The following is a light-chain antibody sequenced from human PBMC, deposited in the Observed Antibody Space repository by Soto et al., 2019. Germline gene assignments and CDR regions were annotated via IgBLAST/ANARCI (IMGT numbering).Light chain of an antibody. CDR1: QGISSW. V-gene: IGKV1-5*01. CDR3: QQYNSYSPYT. CDR2: DAS. Sequence: DIQMPQSPSTLSASVGDRVTITCLASQGISSWLAWYQQKPGKAPKLLIYDASSLESGVPSRFSGSGSGTECTLTSSSLQPDDFATCDWQQYNSYSPYTLGQGTKLEIK. J-gene: IGKJ2*01.